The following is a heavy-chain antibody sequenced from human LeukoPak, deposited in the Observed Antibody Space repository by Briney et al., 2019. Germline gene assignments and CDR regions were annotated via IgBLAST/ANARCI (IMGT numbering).Heavy chain of an antibody. CDR1: GGSISSYY. V-gene: IGHV4-59*01. CDR3: ARGAYYHDTMD. J-gene: IGHJ4*02. CDR2: TYPSEST. D-gene: IGHD3-22*01. Sequence: SETLSLTCTVSGGSISSYYWSWLRQPPGKGLEWIGNTYPSESTNHNPSLKSRVTISVDTSKNQLSLKLGSVTTADTAVYHCARGAYYHDTMDWGQGTLVTVSS.